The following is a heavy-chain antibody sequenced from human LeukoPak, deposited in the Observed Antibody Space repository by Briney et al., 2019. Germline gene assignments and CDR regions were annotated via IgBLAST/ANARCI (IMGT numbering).Heavy chain of an antibody. J-gene: IGHJ4*02. CDR2: ISYDGSNK. V-gene: IGHV3-30*18. CDR1: GFTFSSYG. CDR3: AKGLPVYSSGWTHFDY. Sequence: GGSLRLSCTASGFTFSSYGMHWVRQAPGKGLEWVAVISYDGSNKYYADSVKGRFTISRDNSKNTPYLQMNSLRAEDTAVYYCAKGLPVYSSGWTHFDYWGQGTLVTVSS. D-gene: IGHD6-19*01.